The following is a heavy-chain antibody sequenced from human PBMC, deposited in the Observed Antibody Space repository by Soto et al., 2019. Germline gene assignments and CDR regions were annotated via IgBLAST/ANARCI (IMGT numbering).Heavy chain of an antibody. CDR1: GFSLTSTGVG. Sequence: ITLKESGPTLVKPTQTLTLTCTFSGFSLTSTGVGVGWIRQPPGKALEWLALIYWNDDTYYSPSLKSRLTITKDTSKNQVVLTVTNMDPVDPATYYCAHRRHYCSGASCYVWFDPWGQGTLVTVSS. J-gene: IGHJ5*02. CDR2: IYWNDDT. V-gene: IGHV2-5*01. CDR3: AHRRHYCSGASCYVWFDP. D-gene: IGHD2-15*01.